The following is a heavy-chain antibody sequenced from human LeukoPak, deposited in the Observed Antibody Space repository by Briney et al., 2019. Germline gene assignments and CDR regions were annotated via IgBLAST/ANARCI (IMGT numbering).Heavy chain of an antibody. J-gene: IGHJ3*02. Sequence: SETLSLTCTVSGGSISSYYWGWIRQPPGKGLEWIGSIYYSGSTYYNPSLKSRVTISVDTSKNQFSLKLSSVTAADTAVYYCAEYCSGGSCYGRSAFDIWGQGTMVTVSS. CDR2: IYYSGST. CDR3: AEYCSGGSCYGRSAFDI. D-gene: IGHD2-15*01. V-gene: IGHV4-39*07. CDR1: GGSISSYY.